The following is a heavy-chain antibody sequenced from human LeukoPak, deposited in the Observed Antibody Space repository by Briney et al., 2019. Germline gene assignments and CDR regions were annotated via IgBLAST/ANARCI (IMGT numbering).Heavy chain of an antibody. CDR3: ATEIAGTPYYFDY. D-gene: IGHD1-1*01. CDR1: GFTFSSYA. V-gene: IGHV3-53*01. CDR2: IYSGGST. Sequence: GGSLRLSCAASGFTFSSYAMSWVRQAPGKGLEWVSVIYSGGSTYYADSVRGRFTISRDNSKNTLYLQMNSLRAEDTAVYYCATEIAGTPYYFDYWGQGTLVTVSS. J-gene: IGHJ4*02.